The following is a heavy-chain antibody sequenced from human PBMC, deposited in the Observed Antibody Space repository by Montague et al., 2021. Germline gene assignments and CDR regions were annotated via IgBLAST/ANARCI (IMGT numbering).Heavy chain of an antibody. V-gene: IGHV3-7*05. CDR2: IKQDGTLA. CDR3: ARDTSGVFDI. CDR1: GFTFTDYW. J-gene: IGHJ3*02. Sequence: SLRLSCAASGFTFTDYWMTWIRQAPGKGLEWVANIKQDGTLAHYXASVKGRLTISRDNAKNSLYLQMNSLRAEDTALYYCARDTSGVFDIWGQGTMVTVSS. D-gene: IGHD2-2*01.